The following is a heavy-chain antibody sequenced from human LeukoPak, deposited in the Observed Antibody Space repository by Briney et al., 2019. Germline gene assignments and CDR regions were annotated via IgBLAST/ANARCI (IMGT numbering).Heavy chain of an antibody. D-gene: IGHD6-13*01. Sequence: PSETLSLTCAVSGGSISSPSHFWGWIRQPPGKGLEWIGSIYFSGNSYYNPSLKSRATISVDTSKNQFSLKLSSVTAADTAVYYCARDNFYSSSTFADYWGQGTLVTVSS. V-gene: IGHV4-39*07. CDR2: IYFSGNS. CDR3: ARDNFYSSSTFADY. J-gene: IGHJ4*02. CDR1: GGSISSPSHF.